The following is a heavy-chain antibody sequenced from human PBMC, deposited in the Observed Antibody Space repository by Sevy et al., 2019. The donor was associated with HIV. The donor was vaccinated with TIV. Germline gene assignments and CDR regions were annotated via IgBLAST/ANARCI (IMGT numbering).Heavy chain of an antibody. CDR2: IKADGSDK. V-gene: IGHV3-7*01. CDR1: GFTFSANW. Sequence: GGSLRLSCAASGFTFSANWMNWVRQAPGKGLEWVANIKADGSDKHYVDSVEGRFTISRDNAKNLLFLQMNSLRVEDTAVYYXAHETFGRFESWGQGTLVTVSS. CDR3: AHETFGRFES. J-gene: IGHJ4*02. D-gene: IGHD3-16*01.